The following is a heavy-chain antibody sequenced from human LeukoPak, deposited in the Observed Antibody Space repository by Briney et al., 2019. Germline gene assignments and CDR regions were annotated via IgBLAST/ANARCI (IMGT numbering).Heavy chain of an antibody. D-gene: IGHD6-13*01. CDR3: ARASSSTRYYYYGMDV. V-gene: IGHV1-18*04. J-gene: IGHJ6*04. CDR2: ISAYNGNT. Sequence: ASVKVSCKASGYTFTSYGISWVRQAPGRGLEWMGWISAYNGNTNYAQKLQGRVTMTTDTSTSTAYMELRSLRSDDTAVYYCARASSSTRYYYYGMDVWGKGTTVTVSS. CDR1: GYTFTSYG.